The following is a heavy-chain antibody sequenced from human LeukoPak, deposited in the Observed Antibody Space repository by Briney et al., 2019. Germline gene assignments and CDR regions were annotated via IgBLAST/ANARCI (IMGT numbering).Heavy chain of an antibody. J-gene: IGHJ4*02. D-gene: IGHD1-1*01. V-gene: IGHV4-34*01. CDR3: ARDDNSFDY. CDR1: GGSFSGYY. CDR2: INHRGST. Sequence: SETLSLTCAVYGGSFSGYYWSWIRQPPGKGLEWIGEINHRGSTNYNPSLKSRVTISVDTSKNQFSLKLSSVTAADTAVYYCARDDNSFDYWGQGTLVTVSS.